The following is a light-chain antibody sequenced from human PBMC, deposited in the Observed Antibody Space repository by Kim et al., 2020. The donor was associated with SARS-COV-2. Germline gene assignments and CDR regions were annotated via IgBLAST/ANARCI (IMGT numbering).Light chain of an antibody. CDR2: GKN. Sequence: SSELTQDPAVSVALGQTVSITCQGDSLRSYYATWYQQKPGQAPILVIYGKNNRLSGIPDRFSGSSSGNTASLTITGTQAGDEADYYCNSRDSNDNVVFGGGTKLTVL. J-gene: IGLJ2*01. CDR3: NSRDSNDNVV. V-gene: IGLV3-19*01. CDR1: SLRSYY.